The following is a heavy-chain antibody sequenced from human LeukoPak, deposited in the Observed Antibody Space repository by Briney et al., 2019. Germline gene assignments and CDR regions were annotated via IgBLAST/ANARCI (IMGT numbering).Heavy chain of an antibody. D-gene: IGHD6-13*01. J-gene: IGHJ5*02. CDR3: ARKGSIWYDGNWFDP. Sequence: SETLSLTCTVSGGSISSYYWSWIRQPPGKGLEWIGYIYYSGSTNYNPSLKSRVTISVDTSKNQFSLKLSSVTAADTAVYYCARKGSIWYDGNWFDPWGQGTLVTVSS. V-gene: IGHV4-59*01. CDR2: IYYSGST. CDR1: GGSISSYY.